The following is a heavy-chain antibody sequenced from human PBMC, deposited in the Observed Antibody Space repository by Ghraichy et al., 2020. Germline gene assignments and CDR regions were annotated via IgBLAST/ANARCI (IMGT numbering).Heavy chain of an antibody. D-gene: IGHD3-3*01. CDR1: GFTFSSYA. J-gene: IGHJ4*02. V-gene: IGHV3-23*01. CDR3: AKDRPSYDFWSGSLNYFDY. Sequence: GGSLRLSCAASGFTFSSYAMSWVRQAPGKGLEWVSAISGSGGSTYYADSVKGRFTISRDNSKNTLYLQMNSLRAEDTAVYYCAKDRPSYDFWSGSLNYFDYWGQGTLVTVSS. CDR2: ISGSGGST.